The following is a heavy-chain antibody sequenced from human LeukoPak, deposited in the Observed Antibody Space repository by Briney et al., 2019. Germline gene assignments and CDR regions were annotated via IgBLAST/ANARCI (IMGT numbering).Heavy chain of an antibody. CDR3: ARVSVHSGSYSLWDY. CDR1: GYTFTSYG. J-gene: IGHJ4*02. D-gene: IGHD1-26*01. Sequence: GASVKVSCKASGYTFTSYGISWVRQAPGQGLEWMGWISAYNGNTNYAQKLQGRVTMTTDTSTSTAYMELRSLRSDDTAVYYCARVSVHSGSYSLWDYWGQGTLVTVSS. V-gene: IGHV1-18*01. CDR2: ISAYNGNT.